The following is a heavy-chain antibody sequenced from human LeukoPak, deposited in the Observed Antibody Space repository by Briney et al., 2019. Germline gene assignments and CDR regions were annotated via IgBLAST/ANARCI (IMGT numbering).Heavy chain of an antibody. D-gene: IGHD3-10*01. V-gene: IGHV4-61*02. CDR2: IYTSGSS. CDR3: ARGGLLWFGELSSPDY. CDR1: GGSISSGSYY. Sequence: PSETLSLTCTVSGGSISSGSYYWRWIRQPAGKGLEWIGRIYTSGSSNYNPSLKSRVTISVDTSKNQFSLKLSSVTAADTAVYYCARGGLLWFGELSSPDYWGQGTLVTVSS. J-gene: IGHJ4*02.